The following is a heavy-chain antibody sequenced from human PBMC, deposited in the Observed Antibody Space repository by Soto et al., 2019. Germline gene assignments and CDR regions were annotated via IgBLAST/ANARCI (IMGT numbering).Heavy chain of an antibody. CDR3: ARQNIANYFDY. D-gene: IGHD3-16*02. V-gene: IGHV4-59*08. CDR2: VYYSGNT. CDR1: GGTISSSY. J-gene: IGHJ4*02. Sequence: SETLSLTCTVSGGTISSSYWSWIRQPPGMGLEWLAYVYYSGNTNYNPSLKSRVTISIDTSKNQFSLKLSSVTAADTAVYYCARQNIANYFDYWGQGTLVTVSS.